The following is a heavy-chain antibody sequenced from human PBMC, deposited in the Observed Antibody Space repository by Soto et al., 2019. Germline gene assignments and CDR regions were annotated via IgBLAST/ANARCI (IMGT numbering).Heavy chain of an antibody. Sequence: QVQLVESGGGVVQPGTSLRLSCAVSGFTFRSYATHWVRQAPGGGLEWVALISYDGNNNYYAVSVQGRFTISRDTFKNTLFLPMNSLRREDTAMYYGARGIGDGYDLDYWGQGTLVSLSP. J-gene: IGHJ4*02. V-gene: IGHV3-30-3*01. CDR2: ISYDGNNN. CDR3: ARGIGDGYDLDY. D-gene: IGHD5-12*01. CDR1: GFTFRSYA.